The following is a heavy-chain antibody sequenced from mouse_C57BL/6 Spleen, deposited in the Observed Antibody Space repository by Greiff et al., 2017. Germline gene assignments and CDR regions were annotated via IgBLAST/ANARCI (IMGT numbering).Heavy chain of an antibody. CDR3: ARGLITTVVDWFAY. J-gene: IGHJ3*01. CDR1: GYAFSSSW. CDR2: IYPGDGDT. D-gene: IGHD1-1*01. Sequence: VQLQQSGPELVKPGASVKISCKASGYAFSSSWMNWVKQRPGKGLEWIGRIYPGDGDTNYNGKFKGKATLTADKSSSTAYMQLSSLTSEDSAVYFCARGLITTVVDWFAYWGQGTLVTVSA. V-gene: IGHV1-82*01.